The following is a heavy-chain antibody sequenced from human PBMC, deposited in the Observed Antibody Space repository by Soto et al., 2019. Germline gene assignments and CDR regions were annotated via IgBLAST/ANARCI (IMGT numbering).Heavy chain of an antibody. Sequence: PSETLSLTCTVSGGSISSSSYYWGWIRQPPGKGLEWIGSIYYSGSTYYNPSLKSRVTISVDTSKNQFSLKLSSVTAADTAVYYCARDRGSGWYRKDYWGQGTLVNVSS. CDR2: IYYSGST. J-gene: IGHJ4*02. CDR3: ARDRGSGWYRKDY. V-gene: IGHV4-39*02. D-gene: IGHD6-19*01. CDR1: GGSISSSSYY.